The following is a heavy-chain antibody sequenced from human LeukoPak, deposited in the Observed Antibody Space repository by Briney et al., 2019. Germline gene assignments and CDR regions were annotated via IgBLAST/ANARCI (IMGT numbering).Heavy chain of an antibody. D-gene: IGHD2-2*01. J-gene: IGHJ6*03. CDR3: ARGGYCSSTSCPYYYYYYYMDV. V-gene: IGHV3-43D*03. CDR1: GSTFEDNA. CDR2: ISWDGGST. Sequence: PRGSLRLSCAAPGSTFEDNAMHWVRQAPGKGLEWVSLISWDGGSTYYADSVKGRFTISRDNSKHYLHLQMNSLRAEDTALYYCARGGYCSSTSCPYYYYYYYMDVWGKGTTVTLSS.